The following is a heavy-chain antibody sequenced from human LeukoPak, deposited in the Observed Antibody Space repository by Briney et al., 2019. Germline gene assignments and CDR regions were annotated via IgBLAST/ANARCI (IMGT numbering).Heavy chain of an antibody. Sequence: GGSLRLSCAASGFSFSDYTMTWVRQAPGKGLEWVSSITSSGSYIYYADSVKGRFTISRDNAKNSLYLQMKSLRVEDTAVYYCARDVGYCSGGSCSYYGMDVWGQGTTVTVS. CDR2: ITSSGSYI. V-gene: IGHV3-21*01. D-gene: IGHD2-15*01. CDR3: ARDVGYCSGGSCSYYGMDV. J-gene: IGHJ6*02. CDR1: GFSFSDYT.